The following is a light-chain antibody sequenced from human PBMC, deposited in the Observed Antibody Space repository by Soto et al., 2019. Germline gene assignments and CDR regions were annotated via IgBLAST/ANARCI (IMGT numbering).Light chain of an antibody. CDR2: GAS. J-gene: IGKJ1*01. CDR1: QSVSSN. CDR3: QQNDSSGT. Sequence: EIVMTQSPATLSVSPGERATLSCRASQSVSSNLAWYQQKPGQAPRLLIYGASSRAACIPDRFSGRGSGTDFTLTISRLEPEDFAVYYCQQNDSSGTFGQGTKV. V-gene: IGKV3-20*01.